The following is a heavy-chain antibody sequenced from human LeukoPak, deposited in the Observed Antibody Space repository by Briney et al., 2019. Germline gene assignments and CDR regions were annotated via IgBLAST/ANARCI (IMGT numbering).Heavy chain of an antibody. CDR1: GFTFSSYA. D-gene: IGHD2-2*01. J-gene: IGHJ4*02. V-gene: IGHV3-30*04. Sequence: GGSLRLSCAASGFTFSSYAMHWVRQAPGKGLEWVAVISYDGSNKYYADSVKGRFTISRDNSKNTLYLQMNSLRAEDTAVYYCGRDRTYQLPWEGFFDYLGQGTLVNVFS. CDR3: GRDRTYQLPWEGFFDY. CDR2: ISYDGSNK.